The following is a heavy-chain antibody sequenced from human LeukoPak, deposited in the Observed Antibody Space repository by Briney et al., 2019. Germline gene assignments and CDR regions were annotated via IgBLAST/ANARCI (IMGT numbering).Heavy chain of an antibody. D-gene: IGHD5-18*01. CDR1: GFTFSSYS. J-gene: IGHJ4*02. CDR3: ARGRGYSYGNHYFDY. CDR2: ISSSSSYI. V-gene: IGHV3-21*01. Sequence: GGSLRLSCAASGFTFSSYSMNWVRQAPGKGLEWVSSISSSSSYIYYADSEKGRFPISRNHAKNSMYLQMNSLRGEDTAVYYCARGRGYSYGNHYFDYWGQGTLVTVSS.